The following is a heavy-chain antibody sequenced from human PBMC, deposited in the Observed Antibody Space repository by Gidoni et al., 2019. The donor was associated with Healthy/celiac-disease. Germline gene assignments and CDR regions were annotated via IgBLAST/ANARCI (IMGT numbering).Heavy chain of an antibody. CDR3: ARALDSVGARRFDY. V-gene: IGHV1-69*06. CDR2: IIPIFGTA. J-gene: IGHJ4*02. D-gene: IGHD1-26*01. Sequence: PPGQGLEWMGGIIPIFGTANYAQKFQGRVTITADKSTSTAYMELSSLRSEDTAVYYCARALDSVGARRFDYWGQGTLVTVSS.